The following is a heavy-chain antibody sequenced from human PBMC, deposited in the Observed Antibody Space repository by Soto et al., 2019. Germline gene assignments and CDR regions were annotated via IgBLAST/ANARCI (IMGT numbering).Heavy chain of an antibody. Sequence: QVQLQESGPGLVKPSETLSLTCTVSGGSISSYYWSWIRQPPGKGLEWIGYIYYSGSTNYNPSLTRRVNISVDTSTNQFSLKLRSVTAADTAVYYCARDVVGGSSSWYEGVFAFDIWGQGTMVTVSS. J-gene: IGHJ3*02. D-gene: IGHD6-13*01. CDR3: ARDVVGGSSSWYEGVFAFDI. V-gene: IGHV4-59*01. CDR1: GGSISSYY. CDR2: IYYSGST.